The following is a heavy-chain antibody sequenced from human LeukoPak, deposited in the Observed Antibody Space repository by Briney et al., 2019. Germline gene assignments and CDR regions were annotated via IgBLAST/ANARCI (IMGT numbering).Heavy chain of an antibody. CDR1: GYTFTGYY. Sequence: ASVKVSCKASGYTFTGYYMHWVRQAPGQGLEWMGWINPKSGGTNYAQKFQGRVTMTRDTSISTACMELSRLRSDDTAVYYCAREGPSIAARLYAFDIWGQGTMVTVSS. D-gene: IGHD6-6*01. CDR3: AREGPSIAARLYAFDI. V-gene: IGHV1-2*02. CDR2: INPKSGGT. J-gene: IGHJ3*02.